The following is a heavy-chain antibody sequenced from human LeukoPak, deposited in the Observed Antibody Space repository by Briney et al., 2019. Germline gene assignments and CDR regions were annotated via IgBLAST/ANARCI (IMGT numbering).Heavy chain of an antibody. CDR2: IYYSGFT. CDR1: GGPMRSGDFY. J-gene: IGHJ2*01. CDR3: ARDEGYYASGGPAGGYFDL. V-gene: IGHV4-30-4*01. Sequence: SQTLSLTCTVSGGPMRSGDFYWSWVRQPPGKGLEWIGYIYYSGFTKYNPSLKSRVTISADTSENQFSLRLNSVTAADTAVYYCARDEGYYASGGPAGGYFDLWGRGTLVTVSS. D-gene: IGHD3-10*01.